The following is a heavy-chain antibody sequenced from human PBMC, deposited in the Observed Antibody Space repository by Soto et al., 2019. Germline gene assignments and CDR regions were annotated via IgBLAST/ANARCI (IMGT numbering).Heavy chain of an antibody. D-gene: IGHD3-10*01. CDR1: GFTFSSYA. Sequence: QVRLVESGGGVVQPGRSLRLSCAASGFTFSSYAMHWVRQAPGKGLAWVAVISYDGSNKYYADSVKGRFTISRDNSKNTLYLQMNSLRAEDTAVYYCAKDQMVRGGGGMDVWGQGTTVTVSS. V-gene: IGHV3-30*04. J-gene: IGHJ6*02. CDR3: AKDQMVRGGGGMDV. CDR2: ISYDGSNK.